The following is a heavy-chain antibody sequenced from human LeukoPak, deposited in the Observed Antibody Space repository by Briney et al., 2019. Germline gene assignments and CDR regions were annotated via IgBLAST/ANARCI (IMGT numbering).Heavy chain of an antibody. V-gene: IGHV4-34*01. Sequence: PSETLSLTCAVYGGSFSGYYWSWLRQPPGKGLEWLGEINHSGSTNYNPSLKSRVTISVDTSKDQFSLKLSSVTAADTAVYYCARGGPVRGVIITRWFDPWGQGTLVTVSS. CDR2: INHSGST. J-gene: IGHJ5*02. D-gene: IGHD3-10*01. CDR3: ARGGPVRGVIITRWFDP. CDR1: GGSFSGYY.